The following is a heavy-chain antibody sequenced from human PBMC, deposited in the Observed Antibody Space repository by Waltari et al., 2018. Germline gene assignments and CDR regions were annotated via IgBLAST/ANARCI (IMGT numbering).Heavy chain of an antibody. CDR3: ARVRVSAVTRTKNLDY. D-gene: IGHD2-8*01. V-gene: IGHV1-69*06. Sequence: VQLVQSGAEVKKPGSSVKVSCKASGGTFSSYAISWVRQAPGQGLEWMGRIIPSCGTANYAQKFQGRVTITADKSTSTAYMELSSLRSEDTAVYYCARVRVSAVTRTKNLDYWGQGTLVTVSS. J-gene: IGHJ4*02. CDR2: IIPSCGTA. CDR1: GGTFSSYA.